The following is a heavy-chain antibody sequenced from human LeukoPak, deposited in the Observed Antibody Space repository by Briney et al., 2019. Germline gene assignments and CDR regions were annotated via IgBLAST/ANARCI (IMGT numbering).Heavy chain of an antibody. J-gene: IGHJ4*02. CDR2: INPSGGST. CDR1: GYTFTGYY. Sequence: ASVKVSCKASGYTFTGYYMHWVRQAPGQGLEWMGIINPSGGSTSYAQKFQGRVTMTRDMSTSTVYMELSSLRSEDTAVHYCARDGIAARPSYFDYWGQGTLVTVSS. CDR3: ARDGIAARPSYFDY. D-gene: IGHD6-6*01. V-gene: IGHV1-46*01.